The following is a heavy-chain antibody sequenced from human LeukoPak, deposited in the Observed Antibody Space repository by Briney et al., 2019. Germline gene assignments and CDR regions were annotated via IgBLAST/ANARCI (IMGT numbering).Heavy chain of an antibody. CDR3: ARDDSSSPGSNWFDP. D-gene: IGHD6-6*01. CDR1: GGSISSSSYY. Sequence: SETLSLTCTVSGGSISSSSYYWGWIRQPPGKGLEWIGSIYYSGSTYYNPSLKSRVTISVDTSKNQFSLKLSSVTAADTAVYYCARDDSSSPGSNWFDPWGQGTLVTVSS. V-gene: IGHV4-39*07. J-gene: IGHJ5*02. CDR2: IYYSGST.